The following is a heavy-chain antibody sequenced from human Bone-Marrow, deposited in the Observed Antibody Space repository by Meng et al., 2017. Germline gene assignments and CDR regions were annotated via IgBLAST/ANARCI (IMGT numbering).Heavy chain of an antibody. Sequence: QGEIARWGALPLSPSENLVLTCAVSGGSFSVSSWSWVHQPPGKGLEWIGEINHSGSTNYNPSLKSRVTISADTSNSQFSLKLSSVTAADTAVYYCAREWGTLATAADDYWGQGTLVTVSS. D-gene: IGHD6-13*01. V-gene: IGHV4-34*01. CDR3: AREWGTLATAADDY. J-gene: IGHJ4*02. CDR2: INHSGST. CDR1: GGSFSVSS.